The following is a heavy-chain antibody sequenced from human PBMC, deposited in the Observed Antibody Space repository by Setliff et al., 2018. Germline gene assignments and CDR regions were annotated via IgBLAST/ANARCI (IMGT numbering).Heavy chain of an antibody. CDR2: INPISGGT. Sequence: WASVKVSCKSSGYIFAGYYIHWLRQTPGQGLEWMGWINPISGGTNYAQKFQGRVTLTRDASITTTYMELNSLRSDDTAVYYCTKDLNRWFGEFAFDIWGQGTMVTVSS. V-gene: IGHV1-2*02. CDR1: GYIFAGYY. CDR3: TKDLNRWFGEFAFDI. D-gene: IGHD3-10*01. J-gene: IGHJ3*02.